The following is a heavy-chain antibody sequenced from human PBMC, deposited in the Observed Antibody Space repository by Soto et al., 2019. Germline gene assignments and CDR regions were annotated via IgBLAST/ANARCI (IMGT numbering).Heavy chain of an antibody. V-gene: IGHV5-51*01. CDR3: ARHDGMVPESGYCSGGSCYTDY. D-gene: IGHD2-15*01. CDR2: IYPGDSDT. CDR1: GYSFTSYW. Sequence: GGSLRLSCKGSGYSFTSYWIGWVRQMPGKGLEWMGIIYPGDSDTKYSPSFQGQVTMSADKSISTAYLQWSSLKASDTAMYYCARHDGMVPESGYCSGGSCYTDYWGQGTLVTVSS. J-gene: IGHJ4*02.